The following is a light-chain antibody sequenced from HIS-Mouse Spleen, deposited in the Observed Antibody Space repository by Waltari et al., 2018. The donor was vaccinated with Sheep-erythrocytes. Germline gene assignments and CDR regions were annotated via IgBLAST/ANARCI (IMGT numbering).Light chain of an antibody. CDR1: SSDFGSYNL. CDR3: CSYAGSSTWV. J-gene: IGLJ3*02. Sequence: QSALTQPAPVSGSPGQSITTSRPGTSSDFGSYNLVSWYQQHPGKAPKLMIYEGSKRPSGVSNRFSGSKSCNTASLTISGLQAEDEADYYCCSYAGSSTWVFGGGTKLTVL. CDR2: EGS. V-gene: IGLV2-23*01.